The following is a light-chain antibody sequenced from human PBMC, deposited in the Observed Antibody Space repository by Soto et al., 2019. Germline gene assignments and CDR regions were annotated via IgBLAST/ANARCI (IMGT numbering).Light chain of an antibody. CDR3: QQRSNWPRT. CDR1: QSVSTQ. CDR2: DAS. Sequence: EIVLTQSPATLSLSPGERATLSCRASQSVSTQLAWYQQKPGQAPRLLIYDASNRATGIPARFSGSGSGTDFTLTISSLQPEDFATYYCQQRSNWPRTFGQGTRLEIK. V-gene: IGKV3-11*01. J-gene: IGKJ5*01.